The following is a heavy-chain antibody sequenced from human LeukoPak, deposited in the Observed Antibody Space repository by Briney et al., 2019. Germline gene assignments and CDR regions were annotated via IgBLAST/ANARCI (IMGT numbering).Heavy chain of an antibody. J-gene: IGHJ4*02. CDR2: ISWNSGSI. V-gene: IGHV3-9*02. Sequence: PGGSLRLSCIASGFTSDDYAMHWVRQAPGKGLEWVSGISWNSGSIGYADSVKGRFTISRDNAKNSLYLQMNSLRAEDTALYYCAKGPSMATIDYWGPGTLVTVSS. CDR3: AKGPSMATIDY. D-gene: IGHD5-24*01. CDR1: GFTSDDYA.